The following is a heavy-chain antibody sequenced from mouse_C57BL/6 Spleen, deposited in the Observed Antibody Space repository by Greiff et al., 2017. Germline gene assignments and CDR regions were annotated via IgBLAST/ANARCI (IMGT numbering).Heavy chain of an antibody. D-gene: IGHD2-1*01. CDR1: GYTFTSYC. CDR2: INPSNGGT. CDR3: ARDRRDGNYPAWFAY. V-gene: IGHV1-53*01. Sequence: QVQLQQPGTELVKPGASVKLSCKASGYTFTSYCMHWVKQRPGQGLEWIGNINPSNGGTNYNEKFKSKATLTVGKSSSTAYMQLSSLTSEDSAVYDCARDRRDGNYPAWFAYWGQGTLVTVSA. J-gene: IGHJ3*01.